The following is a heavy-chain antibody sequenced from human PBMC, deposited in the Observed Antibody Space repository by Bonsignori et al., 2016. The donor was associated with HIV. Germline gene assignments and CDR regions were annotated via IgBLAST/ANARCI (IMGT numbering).Heavy chain of an antibody. V-gene: IGHV4-59*11. CDR2: IYYSGST. Sequence: SETLSLTCVVYGGSFSGHYWSWIRQPPGKGLEWIGYIYYSGSTNYNPSLKSRVTISVDTSKNQFSLKLSSVTAADTAVYYCAMGSSSWYGYWGQGTLVTVSS. J-gene: IGHJ4*02. D-gene: IGHD6-13*01. CDR3: AMGSSSWYGY. CDR1: GGSFSGHY.